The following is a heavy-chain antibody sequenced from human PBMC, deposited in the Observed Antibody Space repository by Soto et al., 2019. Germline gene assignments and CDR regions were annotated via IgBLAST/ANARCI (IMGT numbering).Heavy chain of an antibody. CDR3: AGTTSHYWYYMDV. V-gene: IGHV6-1*01. CDR2: TYYRTRWYY. Sequence: SQTLSLTCVISGDSVSSNSAAWNWIRQSPSRGLEWLGRTYYRTRWYYDYAVSVRSRITVNPDTSKNQFSLQLTSVTPEDTAVYFCAGTTSHYWYYMDVWGKGTTVTVSS. J-gene: IGHJ6*03. D-gene: IGHD1-7*01. CDR1: GDSVSSNSAA.